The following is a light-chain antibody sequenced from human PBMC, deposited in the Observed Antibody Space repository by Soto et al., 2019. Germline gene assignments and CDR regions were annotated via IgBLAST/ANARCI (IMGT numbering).Light chain of an antibody. J-gene: IGLJ7*01. CDR2: DVS. CDR3: SSYTSSSTLEGV. CDR1: SSDVGGYNY. V-gene: IGLV2-14*03. Sequence: QSALTQPASVSGSPGQSITISCTGTSSDVGGYNYVSWYQQHPGKAPKVLIYDVSYRPSGVSNRFSGSKSGNTASLTISGLQAEDEADYYCSSYTSSSTLEGVFGGGTQLTVL.